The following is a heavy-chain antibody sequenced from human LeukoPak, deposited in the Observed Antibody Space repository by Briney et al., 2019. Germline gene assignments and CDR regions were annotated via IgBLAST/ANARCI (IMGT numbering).Heavy chain of an antibody. D-gene: IGHD4/OR15-4a*01. V-gene: IGHV4-59*01. Sequence: SSETLSLTCTVSGGSISSYYWSWIRQPPGQGLEGMGYIYYSGSTNYNPSLKSRVTISVDTSKNQFSLKVNSVTAADTAVYYCARAPGNDYYPYYYMDVWGKGTAVTVSS. CDR3: ARAPGNDYYPYYYMDV. CDR1: GGSISSYY. CDR2: IYYSGST. J-gene: IGHJ6*03.